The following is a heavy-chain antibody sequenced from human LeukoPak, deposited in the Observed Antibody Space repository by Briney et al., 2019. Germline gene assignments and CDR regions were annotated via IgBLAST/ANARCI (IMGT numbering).Heavy chain of an antibody. CDR1: GYTFTSYD. CDR2: INISGGSR. D-gene: IGHD6-13*01. CDR3: ARALAAAAGRRAAMMGD. V-gene: IGHV1-46*01. Sequence: VASVKVSCKASGYTFTSYDMHWVRQAPGQGLEWMGIINISGGSRSYAQKFQGRVTMTRDMSTSTVYMELSSLRFEDTAVYYCARALAAAAGRRAAMMGDWGQGTLVTVSS. J-gene: IGHJ4*02.